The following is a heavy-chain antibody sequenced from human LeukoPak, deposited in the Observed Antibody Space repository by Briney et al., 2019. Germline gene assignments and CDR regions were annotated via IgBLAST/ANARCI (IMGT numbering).Heavy chain of an antibody. J-gene: IGHJ4*02. D-gene: IGHD6-13*01. CDR2: INHSGST. Sequence: PSETLSLTCAVYGGSFSGYYWSWIRQPPGKGLEWIGEINHSGSTNYNPSLKSRVTISVDTSKNQFSLKLSSVTAADTAVYYCARGRAAGNPYLDYWGQGTLVTVSS. CDR1: GGSFSGYY. V-gene: IGHV4-34*01. CDR3: ARGRAAGNPYLDY.